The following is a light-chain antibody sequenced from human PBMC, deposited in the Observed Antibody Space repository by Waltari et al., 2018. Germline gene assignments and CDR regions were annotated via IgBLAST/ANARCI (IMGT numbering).Light chain of an antibody. CDR1: QSVISF. J-gene: IGKJ4*01. CDR3: QQYNDWPPLT. V-gene: IGKV3-15*01. CDR2: GAY. Sequence: CRASQSVISFLAWYQQKPGQAPRLLIYGAYTRATGIPARFSGSGSGTEFTLTISSLQSEDFAVYYCQQYNDWPPLTFGGGTKVEIK.